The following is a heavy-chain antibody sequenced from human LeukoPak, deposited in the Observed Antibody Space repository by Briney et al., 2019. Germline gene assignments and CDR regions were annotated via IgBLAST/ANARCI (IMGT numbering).Heavy chain of an antibody. CDR1: GYTFTSYG. V-gene: IGHV1-18*04. D-gene: IGHD2-2*01. Sequence: GASVKVSCKASGYTFTSYGISWVRQAPGQGLEWMGCISAYNGNTNYAQKLQGRVTITTDTSTSTAYMELRSLRSDDTAVYYCARDQEDGYCSSTSCHRWFDPWGQGTLVTVSS. J-gene: IGHJ5*02. CDR3: ARDQEDGYCSSTSCHRWFDP. CDR2: ISAYNGNT.